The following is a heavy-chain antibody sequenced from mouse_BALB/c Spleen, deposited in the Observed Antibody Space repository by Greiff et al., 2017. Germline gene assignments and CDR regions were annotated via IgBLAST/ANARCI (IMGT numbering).Heavy chain of an antibody. CDR3: ARGTTARYFDV. CDR2: ISTYYGNT. D-gene: IGHD1-2*01. Sequence: VQLQESGPELVRPGVSVKISCKGSSYTFTDYAMHWVKQSHAKSLEWIGVISTYYGNTNYNQKFKGKATMTVDKSSSTAYMELARLTSEDSAVYYCARGTTARYFDVWGAGTTVTVSS. CDR1: SYTFTDYA. J-gene: IGHJ1*01. V-gene: IGHV1-67*01.